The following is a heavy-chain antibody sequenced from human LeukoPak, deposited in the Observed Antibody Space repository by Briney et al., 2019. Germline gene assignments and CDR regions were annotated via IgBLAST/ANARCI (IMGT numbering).Heavy chain of an antibody. CDR1: GFNFSDYS. CDR3: VRGDKRDF. Sequence: GGSLRLSCAASGFNFSDYSMTWVRQAPGKGLEWVSSISRSGGSTYYAESVKGRLTISRDNAESSVYLQVNSLRVEDTAVYYCVRGDKRDFWGQGTLLTVSS. V-gene: IGHV3-21*01. J-gene: IGHJ4*02. CDR2: ISRSGGST. D-gene: IGHD5-24*01.